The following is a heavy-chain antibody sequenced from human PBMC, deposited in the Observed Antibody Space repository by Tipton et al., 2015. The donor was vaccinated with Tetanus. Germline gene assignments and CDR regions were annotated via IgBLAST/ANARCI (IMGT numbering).Heavy chain of an antibody. Sequence: TLSLTCTISGGSFGNFYWAWIRQPPGRGLEWIGYIYYSGSTNYDPSLKSRVTISLDTSKNQFSLKMSFVTAADTAMYYCARVWFGDLFGVGAFDIWGQGTMVTVSS. D-gene: IGHD3-10*01. CDR3: ARVWFGDLFGVGAFDI. CDR1: GGSFGNFY. V-gene: IGHV4-59*01. J-gene: IGHJ3*02. CDR2: IYYSGST.